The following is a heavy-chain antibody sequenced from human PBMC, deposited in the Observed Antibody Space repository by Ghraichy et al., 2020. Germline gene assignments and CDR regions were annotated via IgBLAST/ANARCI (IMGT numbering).Heavy chain of an antibody. CDR1: GFTFSSYA. CDR3: AKEEVVAATQNYYMDV. Sequence: GGSLRLSCAASGFTFSSYAMSWVRQAPGKGLEWVSAISGSGGSTYYADSVKGRFTISRDNSKNTLYLQMNSLRAEDTAVYYCAKEEVVAATQNYYMDVWGKGTTVTVSS. D-gene: IGHD2-15*01. J-gene: IGHJ6*03. V-gene: IGHV3-23*01. CDR2: ISGSGGST.